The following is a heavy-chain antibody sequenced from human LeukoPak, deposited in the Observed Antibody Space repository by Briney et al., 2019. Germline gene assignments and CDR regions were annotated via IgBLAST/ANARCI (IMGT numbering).Heavy chain of an antibody. J-gene: IGHJ1*01. CDR2: IYHSGST. CDR1: GGSISTYY. CDR3: ARGGAARLHFQN. V-gene: IGHV4-59*01. Sequence: PSQTLSLTCTVSGGSISTYYWNWIRQPPGKGLEWIGYIYHSGSTNYNPSLQSRVTISVDTSKNQFSLNLNSVTAADTAVYYCARGGAARLHFQNWGQGTLVTVSS. D-gene: IGHD6-6*01.